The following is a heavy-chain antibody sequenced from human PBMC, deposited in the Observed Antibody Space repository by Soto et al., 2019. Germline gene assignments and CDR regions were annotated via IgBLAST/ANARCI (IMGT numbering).Heavy chain of an antibody. J-gene: IGHJ4*02. Sequence: QVQLVPSGAEVKKPGASVKVSCKAYGYTFTIYGISWVRQAPGQGLEWMGWISGYNGNTDYAQNLQDRVTLTTDASTSSVYMELRSRRSADTAVYSFASVDSYYSSGYYGYWCQGTLITVHS. CDR1: GYTFTIYG. CDR2: ISGYNGNT. CDR3: ASVDSYYSSGYYGY. V-gene: IGHV1-18*04. D-gene: IGHD3-22*01.